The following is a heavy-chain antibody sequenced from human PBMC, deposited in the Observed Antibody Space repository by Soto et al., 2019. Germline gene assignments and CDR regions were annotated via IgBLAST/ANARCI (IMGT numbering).Heavy chain of an antibody. CDR1: GGSFSGYY. V-gene: IGHV4-34*01. J-gene: IGHJ6*02. D-gene: IGHD6-19*01. CDR2: INHSGSK. Sequence: AETLSLTCAAYGGSFSGYYWSWIRQPPGKGLEWMGVINHSGSKNYKPSLKSRVTISVDTSKNQFSLKLSSVTAADTAVYYCARGRGAVAVHDGMDVWGQGTTVTVSS. CDR3: ARGRGAVAVHDGMDV.